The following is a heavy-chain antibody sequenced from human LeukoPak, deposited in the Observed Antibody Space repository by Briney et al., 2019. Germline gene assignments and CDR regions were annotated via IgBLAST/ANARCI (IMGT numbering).Heavy chain of an antibody. Sequence: SVKASCKASGGTFSSYAISWVRQAPGQGLEWMGGIIPIFGTANYAQKFQGRVTITADESTSTAYMELSSLRSEDTAVYYCARVSGTPNWFDPWGQGTLVTVSS. CDR1: GGTFSSYA. CDR3: ARVSGTPNWFDP. CDR2: IIPIFGTA. D-gene: IGHD1-7*01. J-gene: IGHJ5*02. V-gene: IGHV1-69*13.